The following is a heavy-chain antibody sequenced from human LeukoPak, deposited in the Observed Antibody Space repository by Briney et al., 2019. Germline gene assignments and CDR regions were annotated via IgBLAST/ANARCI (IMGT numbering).Heavy chain of an antibody. V-gene: IGHV1-69*04. CDR1: GGTFSSYA. J-gene: IGHJ4*02. D-gene: IGHD3-22*01. CDR2: IIPILGIA. Sequence: PGASVKVSCKASGGTFSSYAISWVRQAPGQGLEWMGRIIPILGIANYAQKFQGRVTITADKSTSTAYMELSSLRSEDTAVYYCAGGGVESSGYYPLDYWGQGTLVTVSS. CDR3: AGGGVESSGYYPLDY.